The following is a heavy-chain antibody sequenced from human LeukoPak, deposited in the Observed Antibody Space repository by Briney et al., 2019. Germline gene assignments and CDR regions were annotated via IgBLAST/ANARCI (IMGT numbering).Heavy chain of an antibody. J-gene: IGHJ4*02. CDR2: ISGGGVAI. CDR1: GFTFSNHA. CDR3: AKDGFDYYDSSGYYYLNY. Sequence: GGSLRLSCAASGFTFSNHAMSWVRQAPGKGLQWVSAISGGGVAIYYADSVKGRFTISRDNSKNTLYLQMNSLRAEDTAVYYCAKDGFDYYDSSGYYYLNYGGRGTLVTVSS. V-gene: IGHV3-23*01. D-gene: IGHD3-22*01.